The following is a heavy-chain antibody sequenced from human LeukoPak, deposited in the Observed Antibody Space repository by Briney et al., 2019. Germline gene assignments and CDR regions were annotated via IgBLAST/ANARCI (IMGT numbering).Heavy chain of an antibody. D-gene: IGHD1-26*01. CDR2: IKGDSADK. CDR3: SESLIS. V-gene: IGHV3-7*01. Sequence: GGSLRLSCAASGFSFSTSWMDWVRQAPGKGLEWVANIKGDSADKDYVDSVKGRFIISRDNARNSLFLQMNNLKADDTAIYCCSESLISWGQGILVTVSS. CDR1: GFSFSTSW. J-gene: IGHJ4*02.